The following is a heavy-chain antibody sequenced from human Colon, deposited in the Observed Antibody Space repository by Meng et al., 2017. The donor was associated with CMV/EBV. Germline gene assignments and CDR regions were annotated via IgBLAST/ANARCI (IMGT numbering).Heavy chain of an antibody. V-gene: IGHV3-20*04. D-gene: IGHD6-19*01. CDR2: INWNGGST. J-gene: IGHJ4*02. Sequence: GGSLRLSCAASGFTFDDYGMSWVRQAPGKGLEWVSGINWNGGSTGYGDSVKGRVTISRDNAKNSLYLQMNSLRAEDTALYYCARANDIAVAGVLDYWGQGTLVTVSS. CDR1: GFTFDDYG. CDR3: ARANDIAVAGVLDY.